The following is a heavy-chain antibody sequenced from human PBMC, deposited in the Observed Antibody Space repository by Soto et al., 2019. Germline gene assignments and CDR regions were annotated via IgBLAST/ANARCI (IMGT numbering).Heavy chain of an antibody. V-gene: IGHV1-8*01. J-gene: IGHJ6*02. CDR3: VKVAVLKSGYYHAIDV. Sequence: QVQLVQSGAEVRKPGASVRVSCKASGYSFTGHDVNWVRQASGQGLEWMGWMNPKSGGTGYAQKFQGRVTMTRDTSINTAYMDLSGLTSQDTAVYYCVKVAVLKSGYYHAIDVWGQGTTVTVSS. CDR2: MNPKSGGT. CDR1: GYSFTGHD. D-gene: IGHD2-8*02.